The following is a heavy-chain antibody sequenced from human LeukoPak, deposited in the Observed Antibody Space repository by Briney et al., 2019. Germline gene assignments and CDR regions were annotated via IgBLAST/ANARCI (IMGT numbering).Heavy chain of an antibody. CDR2: ITSSSSTI. J-gene: IGHJ3*02. CDR1: GFPFSSYN. CDR3: VTPRGGQRFLDQLDAFDI. Sequence: GGSLRLSCAASGFPFSSYNMNWVRLAPGKGLEWVSYITSSSSTIYYADSVKGRFTISRDNAKNSLYLQMNSLRAEDTAVYYCVTPRGGQRFLDQLDAFDIWGQGTMVTVSS. V-gene: IGHV3-48*01. D-gene: IGHD3-3*01.